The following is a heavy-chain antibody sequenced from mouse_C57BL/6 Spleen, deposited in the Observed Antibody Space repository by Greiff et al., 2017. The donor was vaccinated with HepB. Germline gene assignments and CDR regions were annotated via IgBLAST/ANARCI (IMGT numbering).Heavy chain of an antibody. CDR2: IDPSDSET. Sequence: QLQQPGAELVRPGSSVKLSCKASGYTFTSYWMHWVKQRPIQGLEWIGNIDPSDSETHYNQKFKDKATLTVDKSSSTAYMKLSSLTSEDSAVYYCASEGDYAMDYWGQGTSVTVSS. CDR1: GYTFTSYW. CDR3: ASEGDYAMDY. J-gene: IGHJ4*01. V-gene: IGHV1-52*01.